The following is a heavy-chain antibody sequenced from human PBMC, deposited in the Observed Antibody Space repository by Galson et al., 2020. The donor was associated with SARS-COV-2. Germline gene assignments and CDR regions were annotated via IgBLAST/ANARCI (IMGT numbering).Heavy chain of an antibody. D-gene: IGHD1-1*01. Sequence: GESLKISCTASGLTTTGAMSWFRQTPTKGLEWVPTISAASDIIFYADSVKGRFTISRDNSRSTLFLQMNNLRPEDTAVYFCARDQGSDWKHCVDYWGQGALVTVSS. CDR1: GLTTTGA. J-gene: IGHJ4*02. V-gene: IGHV3-23*01. CDR2: ISAASDII. CDR3: ARDQGSDWKHCVDY.